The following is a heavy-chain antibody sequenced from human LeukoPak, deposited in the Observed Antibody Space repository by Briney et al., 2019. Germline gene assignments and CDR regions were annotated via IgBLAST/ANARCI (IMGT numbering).Heavy chain of an antibody. CDR2: IYPLLGIS. D-gene: IGHD3-16*01. V-gene: IGHV1-69*04. CDR3: ARDSWGSSLDY. CDR1: GGTFSSYA. Sequence: SLKVSCAASGGTFSSYAISGVRQAPGQGLEWMGSIYPLLGISNKAQKFQGRVTINAHQSPKTAYMELNNPRSEDTAVHFSARDSWGSSLDYWGQRTLVTVS. J-gene: IGHJ4*02.